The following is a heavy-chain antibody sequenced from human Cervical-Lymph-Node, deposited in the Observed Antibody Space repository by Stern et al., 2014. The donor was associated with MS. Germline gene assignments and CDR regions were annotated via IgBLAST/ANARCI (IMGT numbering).Heavy chain of an antibody. J-gene: IGHJ4*02. CDR1: GYTFTTYY. D-gene: IGHD2-21*01. CDR3: ARAKGAYCFY. CDR2: INPSGGST. Sequence: QVQLVQSGAEVKKPGASVKVSCKTSGYTFTTYYIHWVRQVPGQGLEWMGKINPSGGSTTYAQNFQGRVTLTRDTSTSTVYMELSGLRSEDTAVYYCARAKGAYCFYWGQGTLVTVSS. V-gene: IGHV1-46*01.